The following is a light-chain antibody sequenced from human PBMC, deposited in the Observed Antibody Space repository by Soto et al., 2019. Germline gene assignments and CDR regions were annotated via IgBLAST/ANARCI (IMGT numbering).Light chain of an antibody. CDR1: QSISDS. CDR3: QQYNGYWT. CDR2: EAS. Sequence: DIQMTQSPSTLSASVGDRVTITCRASQSISDSLAWYQQKPGKAPKLLIYEASSLNSGDPTRFSGSRSGTEYTRTISSLHPDDFATYYCQQYNGYWTFGQGTKVEIK. V-gene: IGKV1-5*03. J-gene: IGKJ1*01.